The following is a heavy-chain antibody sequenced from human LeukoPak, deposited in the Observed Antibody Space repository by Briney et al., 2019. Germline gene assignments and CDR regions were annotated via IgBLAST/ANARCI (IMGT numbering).Heavy chain of an antibody. V-gene: IGHV3-23*01. J-gene: IGHJ4*02. Sequence: GGSLRLSCAASGFTFSSYWMHWVRQAPGKGLEWVSSISGSGSGGSTYYANSVKGRFTISRDNSKNTLYLQMNSLRAEDTAVYYCAKSGYNRFDYWGQGTLVTVSS. D-gene: IGHD5-24*01. CDR2: ISGSGSGGST. CDR3: AKSGYNRFDY. CDR1: GFTFSSYW.